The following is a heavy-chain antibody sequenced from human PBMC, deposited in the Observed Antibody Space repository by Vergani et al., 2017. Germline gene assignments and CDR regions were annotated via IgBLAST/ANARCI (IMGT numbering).Heavy chain of an antibody. CDR2: IIPIFGIA. Sequence: QVQLVQSGAEVKKPGSSVKVSCKASGGTFSSYAISWVRQAPGQGLEWMGGIIPIFGIANYAQKFQGRVTITADKSTSTAYMELSSLRSEDTAVYYCARERGGTTVTTSYFDYWGQGTLVTVSS. D-gene: IGHD4-17*01. V-gene: IGHV1-69*17. CDR3: ARERGGTTVTTSYFDY. J-gene: IGHJ4*02. CDR1: GGTFSSYA.